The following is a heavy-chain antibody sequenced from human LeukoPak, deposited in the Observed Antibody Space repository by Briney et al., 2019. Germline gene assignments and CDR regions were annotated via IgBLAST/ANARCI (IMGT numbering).Heavy chain of an antibody. J-gene: IGHJ4*02. V-gene: IGHV3-7*03. CDR2: MKQDGSQQ. Sequence: GGSLRLSCVGSGFTFSNYWMSWVRQAPGKGLEWVANMKQDGSQQHYVDSVKGRFTISRDNAKNSLYLQMNSLRAEDTAVYYCVRDGSRVAAVWEWEMIHWGQGTLVTVSS. CDR1: GFTFSNYW. D-gene: IGHD6-13*01. CDR3: VRDGSRVAAVWEWEMIH.